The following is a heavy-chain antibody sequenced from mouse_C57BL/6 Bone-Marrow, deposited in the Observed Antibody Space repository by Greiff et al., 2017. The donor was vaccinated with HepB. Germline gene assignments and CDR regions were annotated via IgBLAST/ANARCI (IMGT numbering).Heavy chain of an antibody. CDR3: AIVSIYYGYDGAG. Sequence: QVQLQQPGAELVKPGASVKMSCKASGYTFTSYWITWVKQRPGQGLEWIGDIYPGSGSTNYNEKFKSKATLTVDTSSSTAYMQLSSLTSEDSAVYYCAIVSIYYGYDGAGWGQGTLVTVSA. D-gene: IGHD2-2*01. CDR2: IYPGSGST. J-gene: IGHJ3*01. V-gene: IGHV1-55*01. CDR1: GYTFTSYW.